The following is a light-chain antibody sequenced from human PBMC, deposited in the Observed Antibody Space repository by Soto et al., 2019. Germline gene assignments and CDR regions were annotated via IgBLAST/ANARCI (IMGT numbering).Light chain of an antibody. CDR1: SSDVGGYNY. V-gene: IGLV2-11*01. J-gene: IGLJ2*01. CDR2: DVS. CDR3: CSYAGSYVV. Sequence: QSVLTQPRSVSGSPGQSVTISCTGTSSDVGGYNYVSWYQQHPGKAPKLMIYDVSKRPSGVPDRFSSSKSGNTASLTISGLQAEDEADYYCCSYAGSYVVFGVGTKLTVL.